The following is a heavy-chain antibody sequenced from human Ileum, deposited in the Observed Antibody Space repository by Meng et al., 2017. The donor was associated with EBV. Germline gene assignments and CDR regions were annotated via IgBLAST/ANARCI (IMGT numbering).Heavy chain of an antibody. D-gene: IGHD3-22*01. CDR1: GYSVSCNSDA. Sequence: QRRQSGPGLRNPSQTLTRSFSIAGYSVSCNSDACSCTMHSPSICLEGLGRTDYSSNWNNDYSVSVKSRITINPDSTKNQFSLQLNFVTLDDTTVYYCARDSSSSAYSPFDYWGQGTLVTVSS. CDR2: TDYSSNWNN. V-gene: IGHV6-1*01. J-gene: IGHJ4*02. CDR3: ARDSSSSAYSPFDY.